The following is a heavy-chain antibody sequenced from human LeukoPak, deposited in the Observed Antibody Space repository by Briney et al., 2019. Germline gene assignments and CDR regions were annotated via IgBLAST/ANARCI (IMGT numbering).Heavy chain of an antibody. J-gene: IGHJ3*02. CDR1: GGTFSSYG. CDR3: ARDRGRGVLGFGGSSWAQAFDI. Sequence: ASVKVSCKASGGTFSSYGISWVRQAPGQGLEWMGWISAYNGNTNYAQKLQGRVTMTTDTSTSTAYMELRSLRSDDTAVYYCARDRGRGVLGFGGSSWAQAFDIWGQGTMVTVSS. V-gene: IGHV1-18*01. D-gene: IGHD6-13*01. CDR2: ISAYNGNT.